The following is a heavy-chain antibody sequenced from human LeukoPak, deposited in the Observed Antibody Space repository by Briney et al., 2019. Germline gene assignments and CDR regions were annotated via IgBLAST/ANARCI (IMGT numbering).Heavy chain of an antibody. CDR1: GFTFSDYY. V-gene: IGHV3-11*04. CDR3: ARDGKTIYYYYYMDV. J-gene: IGHJ6*03. D-gene: IGHD1-26*01. Sequence: GGSLRLSCAASGFTFSDYYMSWIRQAPGKGLEWVSYISSSGSTIYYADSVKGRFTISRDNAKNSLYLRMNSLRAEDTAVYYCARDGKTIYYYYYMDVWGKGTTVTVSS. CDR2: ISSSGSTI.